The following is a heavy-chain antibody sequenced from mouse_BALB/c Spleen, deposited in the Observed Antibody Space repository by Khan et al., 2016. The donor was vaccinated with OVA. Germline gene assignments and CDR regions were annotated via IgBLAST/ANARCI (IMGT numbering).Heavy chain of an antibody. V-gene: IGHV5-12-2*01. Sequence: EVELVESGGGLVQPGGSLKLSCAASGFTFSYYTMSWVRQTPEKRLEWVAYISNGGGDTYYPDTVKGRFTISRDNAKNTPYLQMSRLKSKDTAMYYCARPTTAGNYYAIDYWGQGTSVTVSS. D-gene: IGHD1-1*01. J-gene: IGHJ4*01. CDR1: GFTFSYYT. CDR3: ARPTTAGNYYAIDY. CDR2: ISNGGGDT.